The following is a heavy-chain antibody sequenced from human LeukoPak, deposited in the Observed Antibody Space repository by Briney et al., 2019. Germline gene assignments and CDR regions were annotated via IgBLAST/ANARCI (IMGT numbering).Heavy chain of an antibody. D-gene: IGHD5-24*01. J-gene: IGHJ3*02. CDR1: GYTLTELS. CDR3: ARREMTHDAFDI. Sequence: GASVKVSCKVSGYTLTELSMHLVRQAPGKGLEWMGGFDPEDGETIYAQKFQGRVTMTEDTSTDTAYMELSSLRSEDTAVYYCARREMTHDAFDIWGQGTMVTVSS. V-gene: IGHV1-24*01. CDR2: FDPEDGET.